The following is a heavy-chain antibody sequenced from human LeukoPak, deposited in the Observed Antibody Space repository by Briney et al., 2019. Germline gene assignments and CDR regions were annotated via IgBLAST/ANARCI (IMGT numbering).Heavy chain of an antibody. J-gene: IGHJ2*01. CDR2: IYTSGST. D-gene: IGHD2-15*01. CDR1: GGSISSGSYH. Sequence: SETLSLTCTVSGGSISSGSYHWSWIRQPAGKGLEWIGRIYTSGSTNYNPSLKSRVTISVDTSKNQFSLKLSSVTAADTAVYYCARDRVVFHPGSTFDLWGRGTLVTVSS. V-gene: IGHV4-61*02. CDR3: ARDRVVFHPGSTFDL.